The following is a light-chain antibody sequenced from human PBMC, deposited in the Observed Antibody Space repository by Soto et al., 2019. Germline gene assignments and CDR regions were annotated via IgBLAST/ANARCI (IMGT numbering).Light chain of an antibody. Sequence: QSVLTQPPSASGSPGRSVTISCTGTSSDVGGYNYVSWYQQHSGKAPKLMIYEVSKRPSGVPDRFSGSKSDNTASLTVSGLQAEDEADYFCSSYTGSDAVVFGGGTQLTVL. CDR2: EVS. J-gene: IGLJ2*01. CDR1: SSDVGGYNY. CDR3: SSYTGSDAVV. V-gene: IGLV2-8*01.